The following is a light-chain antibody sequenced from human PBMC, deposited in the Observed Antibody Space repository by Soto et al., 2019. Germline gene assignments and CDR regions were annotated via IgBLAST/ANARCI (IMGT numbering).Light chain of an antibody. CDR1: QRIGIN. CDR2: DTS. V-gene: IGKV3-15*01. CDR3: QQFSNWPRT. J-gene: IGKJ1*01. Sequence: EIVMTQSPATLSVSPGERATLSCRASQRIGINLAWYQQKPGQAPRLLIYDTSTRATDIPARFSGSGSGTEFTLTISSLQSEDFAIYYCQQFSNWPRTFGQGTKVDIK.